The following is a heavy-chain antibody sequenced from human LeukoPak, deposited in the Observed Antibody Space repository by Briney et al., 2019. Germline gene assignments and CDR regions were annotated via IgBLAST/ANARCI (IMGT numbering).Heavy chain of an antibody. J-gene: IGHJ2*01. V-gene: IGHV3-30*04. CDR3: ARSLIPGRWYFDL. CDR1: GFTFSSFP. CDR2: ISTDGSYK. Sequence: GKSLRLSCAVSGFTFSSFPFHWVRPAPGKGLEWVAAISTDGSYKYHGDSVKGRFTISRDNPMNTLYLQMNGLRPDDTAVYYCARSLIPGRWYFDLWGRGTLVTVSS. D-gene: IGHD3-16*01.